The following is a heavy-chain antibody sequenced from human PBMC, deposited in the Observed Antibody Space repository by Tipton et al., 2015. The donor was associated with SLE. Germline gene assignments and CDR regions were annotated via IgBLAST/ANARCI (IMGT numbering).Heavy chain of an antibody. V-gene: IGHV4-59*08. Sequence: TLSLTCTVSGGSISSYYWSWIRQPPGKGLEWIGYMYYSGSTNYNPSLKSRVTISVDTSKNQFSLTLSSVTAADTAIYYCARGNWNYQSYWGQGTLVTVSS. CDR3: ARGNWNYQSY. CDR1: GGSISSYY. J-gene: IGHJ4*02. D-gene: IGHD1-7*01. CDR2: MYYSGST.